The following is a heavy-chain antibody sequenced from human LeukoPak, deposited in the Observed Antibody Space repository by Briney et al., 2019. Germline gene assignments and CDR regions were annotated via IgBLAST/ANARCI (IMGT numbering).Heavy chain of an antibody. Sequence: AAVKVCCKSFGYTFTSNYMHWVRQAPGQGPEWIGVISPSGASTTYAQTFQGRVTLTRDMSTSTDYLELSSLRSEDTAVYYCARDNSVRDEAWWFSPWGQGTLVTVSS. J-gene: IGHJ5*02. CDR3: ARDNSVRDEAWWFSP. D-gene: IGHD5-24*01. CDR1: GYTFTSNY. CDR2: ISPSGAST. V-gene: IGHV1-46*01.